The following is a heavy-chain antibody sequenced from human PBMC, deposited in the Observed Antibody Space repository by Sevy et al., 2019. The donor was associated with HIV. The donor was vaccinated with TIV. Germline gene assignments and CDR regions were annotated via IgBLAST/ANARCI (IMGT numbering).Heavy chain of an antibody. J-gene: IGHJ4*02. D-gene: IGHD5-18*01. CDR1: GFTFSNYA. CDR2: IRGRAHRT. Sequence: GSLRLSCAASGFTFSNYAMSWVRQTPGKGLEWVSAIRGRAHRTYYTDSVKGRFTISRDNSKNMLFLQMNSLRAEDTAVYYCVKEVSEYSYSDYWGQGTLVTVSS. V-gene: IGHV3-23*01. CDR3: VKEVSEYSYSDY.